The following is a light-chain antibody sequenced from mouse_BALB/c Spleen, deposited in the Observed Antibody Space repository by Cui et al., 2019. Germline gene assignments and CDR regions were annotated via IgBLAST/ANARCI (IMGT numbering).Light chain of an antibody. CDR2: RTS. CDR1: SSVSSSY. J-gene: IGKJ2*01. CDR3: QQWSGYPYT. Sequence: ENVLTQSPAIMAASLGQKVTMTCSASSSVSSSYLHWYQQKSGASPKPLIHRTSNLASGVPARFSVSGSGTSYSLTISSVEAEDDATYYCQQWSGYPYTFGGGTKLEIK. V-gene: IGKV4-58*01.